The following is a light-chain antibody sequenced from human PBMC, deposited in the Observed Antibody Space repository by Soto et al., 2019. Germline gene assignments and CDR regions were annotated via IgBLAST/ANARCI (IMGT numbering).Light chain of an antibody. Sequence: QSALTQPASVSGSPGQSITISCSGTRSDIGSYNYVAWYRQFPGKTPKILIYGVSNRPSGVSSRFSGCKSGNTASLTISGLQAEDEADYYCISYTGSSTSYVFGSGTKVTVL. CDR2: GVS. CDR1: RSDIGSYNY. J-gene: IGLJ1*01. V-gene: IGLV2-14*01. CDR3: ISYTGSSTSYV.